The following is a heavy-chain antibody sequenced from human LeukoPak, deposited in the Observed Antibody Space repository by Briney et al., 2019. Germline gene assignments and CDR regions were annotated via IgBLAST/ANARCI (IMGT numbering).Heavy chain of an antibody. CDR2: IKSKTDGGTT. V-gene: IGHV3-15*01. D-gene: IGHD4-17*01. CDR3: TTDSPHDYGDYGYGY. J-gene: IGHJ4*02. Sequence: GGSLRLSCAASGFTFSNAWMSWVRQAPGKGLEWVGRIKSKTDGGTTDYAAPVKGRFTISRDDSKNTLYLQMNSLKTEDTAVYYCTTDSPHDYGDYGYGYWGQGTLVTVSS. CDR1: GFTFSNAW.